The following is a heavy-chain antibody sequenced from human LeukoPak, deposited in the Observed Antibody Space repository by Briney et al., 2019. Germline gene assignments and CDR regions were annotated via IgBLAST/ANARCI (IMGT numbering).Heavy chain of an antibody. V-gene: IGHV3-33*01. CDR2: IWYDGRNK. CDR1: GFTFRSYG. Sequence: GSLRLSCAASGFTFRSYGFHWVRQAPGKGLEWVAVIWYDGRNKYYADSVKGRFTFSRDNSKNTVYLEMNSLRAEDTAVYYCTRAGQGSVLDYWGQGTLVTVSS. D-gene: IGHD2-15*01. CDR3: TRAGQGSVLDY. J-gene: IGHJ4*02.